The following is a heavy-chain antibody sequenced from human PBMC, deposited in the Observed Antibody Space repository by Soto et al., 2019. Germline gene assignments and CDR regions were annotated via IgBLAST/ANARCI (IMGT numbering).Heavy chain of an antibody. Sequence: QVQLVQSGGEVKKPGASVKVSCKASGYTFTNYGISWVRQAPGQGLEWMGWINVYNGNTKYAQKVQGRVTMTTDTSTSTAYMELRSLRPDATAVYYCARGVGSGSYYNQYNWFDPWGQGTLVTVSS. D-gene: IGHD3-10*01. V-gene: IGHV1-18*01. CDR2: INVYNGNT. J-gene: IGHJ5*02. CDR1: GYTFTNYG. CDR3: ARGVGSGSYYNQYNWFDP.